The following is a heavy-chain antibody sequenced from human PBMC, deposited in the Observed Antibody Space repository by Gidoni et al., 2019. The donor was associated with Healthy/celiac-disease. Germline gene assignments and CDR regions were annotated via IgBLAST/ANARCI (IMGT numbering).Heavy chain of an antibody. D-gene: IGHD3-10*01. V-gene: IGHV4-59*01. CDR2: IYYSGST. Sequence: QVQLQESGPGLVKPSETLSLTCTVSGGSISSYYWSWIRQPPGKGLEWIGYIYYSGSTNSNPSLKSRVTISVDTSKNQFSLKLSSVTAADTAVYYCARAGGEYYFDYWGQGTLVTVSS. J-gene: IGHJ4*02. CDR1: GGSISSYY. CDR3: ARAGGEYYFDY.